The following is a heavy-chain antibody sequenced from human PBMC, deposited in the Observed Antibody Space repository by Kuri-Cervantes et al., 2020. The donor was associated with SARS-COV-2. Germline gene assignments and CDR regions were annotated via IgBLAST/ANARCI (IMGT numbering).Heavy chain of an antibody. J-gene: IGHJ4*02. CDR3: ARRGEYQLPYILDY. D-gene: IGHD2-2*02. CDR1: GYTFTSYD. V-gene: IGHV1-8*03. CDR2: MNPNSGNT. Sequence: ASVKVSCKASGYTFTSYDINWVRQATGQGLEWMGWMNPNSGNTGYAQKFQGRVTITRNTSISTAYMELSSLRSEDTAVYYCARRGEYQLPYILDYWGQGTLVTVSS.